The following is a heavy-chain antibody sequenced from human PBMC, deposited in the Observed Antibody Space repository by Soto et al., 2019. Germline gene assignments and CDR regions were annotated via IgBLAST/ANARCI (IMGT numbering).Heavy chain of an antibody. V-gene: IGHV1-46*01. J-gene: IGHJ4*02. CDR3: AIFTYSVQSPGPYYDSSGYITH. CDR1: GYTFTSYY. D-gene: IGHD3-22*01. CDR2: INPSGGST. Sequence: GASVKVSCKASGYTFTSYYMHWVRQAPGQGLEWMGIINPSGGSTSYAQKLQGRVTMTRDTSTSTVYMELSSLRSEDTAVYYCAIFTYSVQSPGPYYDSSGYITHWGKETLLTVSS.